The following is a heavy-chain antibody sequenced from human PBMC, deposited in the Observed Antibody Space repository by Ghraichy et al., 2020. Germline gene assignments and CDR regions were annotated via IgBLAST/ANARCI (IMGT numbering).Heavy chain of an antibody. CDR2: IYYSGST. V-gene: IGHV4-39*01. CDR3: ARSNYDILTGYYYFLDY. D-gene: IGHD3-9*01. Sequence: SETLSLTCTVSGGSISSSSYYWGWIRQPPGKGLEWIGSIYYSGSTYYNPSLKSRVTISVDTSKNQFSLKLSSVTAADTAVYYCARSNYDILTGYYYFLDYWGQGTLVTVSS. J-gene: IGHJ4*02. CDR1: GGSISSSSYY.